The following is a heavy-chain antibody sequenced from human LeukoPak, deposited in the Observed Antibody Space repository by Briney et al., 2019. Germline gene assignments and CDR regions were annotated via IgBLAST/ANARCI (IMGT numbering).Heavy chain of an antibody. J-gene: IGHJ4*02. D-gene: IGHD3-22*01. CDR1: GGSISSGGYY. Sequence: KPSETLSLTCTVSGGSISSGGYYWSWIRQHPGKGLEWIGYIYYSGSTYYNPSLKSRVTISVDTSKNQFSLKLSSVTAADTAVYYCARVTYYYDSSGYPDYWGQGTLVTVSS. V-gene: IGHV4-31*03. CDR3: ARVTYYYDSSGYPDY. CDR2: IYYSGST.